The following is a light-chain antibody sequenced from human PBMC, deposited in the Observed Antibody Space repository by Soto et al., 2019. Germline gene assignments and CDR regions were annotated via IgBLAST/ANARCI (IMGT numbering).Light chain of an antibody. J-gene: IGKJ1*01. V-gene: IGKV1-5*03. CDR2: KTS. CDR1: QSINSW. Sequence: DIQMTQSPSTLSASAGDRVTISCRASQSINSWLAWYQQKPGKAPKLLIYKTSSLESGVPSRFSGSGSGTEFTLTISSLHPDDFATYYCQHYNSNPWTFGQGTKVEIK. CDR3: QHYNSNPWT.